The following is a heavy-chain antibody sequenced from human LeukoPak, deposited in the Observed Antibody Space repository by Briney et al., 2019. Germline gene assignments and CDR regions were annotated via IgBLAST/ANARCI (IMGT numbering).Heavy chain of an antibody. CDR1: GFIFNNYA. CDR3: AYDRYGYNTDFDY. V-gene: IGHV3-23*01. D-gene: IGHD5-24*01. CDR2: ISGSGGST. J-gene: IGHJ4*02. Sequence: GGSLRLSCAASGFIFNNYAMTWARQAPGKGLEWVSGISGSGGSTYYADSVKGRFTISRDKSKNTLYLQMNSLRAEDTAVYYCAYDRYGYNTDFDYWGQGTLVTASA.